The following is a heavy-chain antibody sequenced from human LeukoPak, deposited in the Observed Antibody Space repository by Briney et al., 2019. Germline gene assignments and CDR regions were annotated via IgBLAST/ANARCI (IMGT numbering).Heavy chain of an antibody. V-gene: IGHV3-11*06. CDR3: ARVYSSSFVSV. CDR2: ISSSSSYT. CDR1: GFTFSDYY. Sequence: GGSLRHSCAASGFTFSDYYMSWIRQAPGKGLEWVSYISSSSSYTNYADSVKGRFTISRDNAKNSLYLQMNSLRAEDTAVYYCARVYSSSFVSVWGQGTLVTVSS. J-gene: IGHJ4*02. D-gene: IGHD6-13*01.